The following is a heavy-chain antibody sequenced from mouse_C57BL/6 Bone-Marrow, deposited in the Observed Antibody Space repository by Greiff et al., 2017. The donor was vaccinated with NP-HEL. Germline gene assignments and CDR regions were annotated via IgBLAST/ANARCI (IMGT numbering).Heavy chain of an antibody. CDR1: GYNITDDY. CDR2: IDPENGDT. V-gene: IGHV14-4*01. D-gene: IGHD1-1*01. J-gene: IGHJ4*01. Sequence: EVKLMQSGAELVRPGASVKLSCTASGYNITDDYMHWVKQRPEQGLEWIGGIDPENGDTEYDSKFQGKATITADTSSNTAYLQLSSLTSEDTAVYYCTKHYCGSRYGYAMDYWGQGTTVPVSS. CDR3: TKHYCGSRYGYAMDY.